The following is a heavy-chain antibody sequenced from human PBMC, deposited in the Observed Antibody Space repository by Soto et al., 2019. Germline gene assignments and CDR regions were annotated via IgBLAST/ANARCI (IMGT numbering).Heavy chain of an antibody. J-gene: IGHJ6*02. CDR1: GFSFSSAW. CDR2: VKSKTDGATT. V-gene: IGHV3-15*01. CDR3: TTDCSGGSCYTGADYYYYGMDV. Sequence: EVQLVESGGGLVKPGGSLRLSCAASGFSFSSAWMSWVRQAPGKGLEGVGRVKSKTDGATTDYAAPGKGRFSISRDDSKTTVYLQMNSLKAEDTAVYYCTTDCSGGSCYTGADYYYYGMDVWGQGTTVTVSS. D-gene: IGHD2-15*01.